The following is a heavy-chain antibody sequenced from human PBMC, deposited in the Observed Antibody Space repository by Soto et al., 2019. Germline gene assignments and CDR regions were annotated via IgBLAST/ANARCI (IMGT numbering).Heavy chain of an antibody. V-gene: IGHV3-74*01. CDR1: GFTFSGYW. J-gene: IGHJ4*02. CDR2: IDGDGSRT. D-gene: IGHD1-1*01. Sequence: GSLRLSCAASGFTFSGYWMHWVRQAPGKGLVWVSRIDGDGSRTNYADSVKGRFTISRDNAKNTLYLQMNSLRAEDTAVYYCARELASYNDYWGQGTLVTVSS. CDR3: ARELASYNDY.